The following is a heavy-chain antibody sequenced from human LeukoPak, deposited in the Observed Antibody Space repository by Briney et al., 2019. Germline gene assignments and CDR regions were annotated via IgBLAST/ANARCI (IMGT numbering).Heavy chain of an antibody. CDR3: TSPGGDGYHPDY. J-gene: IGHJ4*02. D-gene: IGHD5-24*01. CDR1: GFTFDDYA. CDR2: ITGDGSNT. Sequence: QPGGSLRLSCAASGFTFDDYAMHWVRQAPGKGLAWVSLITGDGSNTYYAASVRGRFTISRDNSKNSLYLQMNSLRAEDTAVYYCTSPGGDGYHPDYWGQGTLVTVSS. V-gene: IGHV3-43*02.